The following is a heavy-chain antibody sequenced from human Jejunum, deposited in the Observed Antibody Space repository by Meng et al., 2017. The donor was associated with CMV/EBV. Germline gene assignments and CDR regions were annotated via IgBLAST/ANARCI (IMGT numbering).Heavy chain of an antibody. CDR1: AAAISSGNDY. Sequence: AAAISSGNDYWSWLRQYPGEGMEWIVFKSTLGSTDYNPSLGGRGIISMDTSKNQFSLKLNSVTAADTAVYYCARRGPTYSSRYFDYWGLGTLVTVSS. CDR2: KSTLGST. J-gene: IGHJ4*02. V-gene: IGHV4-31*02. CDR3: ARRGPTYSSRYFDY. D-gene: IGHD6-13*01.